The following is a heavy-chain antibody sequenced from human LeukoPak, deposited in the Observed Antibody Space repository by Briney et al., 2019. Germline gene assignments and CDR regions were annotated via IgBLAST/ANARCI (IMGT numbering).Heavy chain of an antibody. J-gene: IGHJ3*02. CDR2: GDYSGGT. CDR1: GDSFTSVTDY. V-gene: IGHV4-39*07. CDR3: ARLARDAFDI. Sequence: SETLSLTCTVSGDSFTSVTDYWAWIRQPPGKGLEWIASGDYSGGTYYNPSLESRVAISADMSKNQISLKLTSVTGADTAVYYCARLARDAFDIWGQGTMVTVSS.